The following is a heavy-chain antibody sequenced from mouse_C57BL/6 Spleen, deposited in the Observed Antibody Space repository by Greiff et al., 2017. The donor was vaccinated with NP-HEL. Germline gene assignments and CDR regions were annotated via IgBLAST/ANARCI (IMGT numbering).Heavy chain of an antibody. CDR1: GYTFTSYT. CDR3: ARRITTVVATSDAMDY. CDR2: INPSSGYT. Sequence: QVQLQQSGAELARPGASVKMSCKASGYTFTSYTMHWVKQRPGQGLEWIGYINPSSGYTKYNQKFKDKATLTADKSSSTAYMQLSRLTSEDSAVYYCARRITTVVATSDAMDYWGQGTSVTVSS. V-gene: IGHV1-4*01. D-gene: IGHD1-1*01. J-gene: IGHJ4*01.